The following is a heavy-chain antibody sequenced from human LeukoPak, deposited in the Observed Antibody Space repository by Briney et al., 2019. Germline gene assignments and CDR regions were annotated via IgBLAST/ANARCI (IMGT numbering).Heavy chain of an antibody. Sequence: PSQTLSLTFTVSGASISSGSYCWSWIRQPPGKGLEWIGYIYYSGSTNYNPSLKSRVTMSVDTSKNHLSLKLNSVTAADTAVYYCARDLLYYSGSGSPLEYWGQGTLVTVSS. D-gene: IGHD3-10*01. V-gene: IGHV4-61*03. J-gene: IGHJ4*02. CDR1: GASISSGSYC. CDR2: IYYSGST. CDR3: ARDLLYYSGSGSPLEY.